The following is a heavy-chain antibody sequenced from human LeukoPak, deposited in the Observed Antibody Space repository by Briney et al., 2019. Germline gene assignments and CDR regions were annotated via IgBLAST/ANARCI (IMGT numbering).Heavy chain of an antibody. D-gene: IGHD3-9*01. V-gene: IGHV4-34*01. Sequence: PSETLSLTCAVYGGSFSGYYWSWIRQPPGKGLEWIGEINHSGSTNYNPSLKSRVTISVDTSKNQFSLKLSSVTAADTAVYYCARDRGFDPNIYYYYMDVWGKGTTVTVSS. CDR1: GGSFSGYY. CDR3: ARDRGFDPNIYYYYMDV. J-gene: IGHJ6*03. CDR2: INHSGST.